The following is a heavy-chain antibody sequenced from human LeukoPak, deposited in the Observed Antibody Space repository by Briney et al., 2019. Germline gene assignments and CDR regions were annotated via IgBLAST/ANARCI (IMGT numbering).Heavy chain of an antibody. CDR2: ISAYNGDT. CDR3: ARDKQWLVIFDY. V-gene: IGHV1-18*01. Sequence: ASVKVSCKASGYTFTSYGISWVRQAPGQGLEWMGWISAYNGDTNYAQKLQGRVTMTTDTSASTAYMELRSLRSDDTAVYYCARDKQWLVIFDYWGQGTLVTVSS. CDR1: GYTFTSYG. D-gene: IGHD6-19*01. J-gene: IGHJ4*02.